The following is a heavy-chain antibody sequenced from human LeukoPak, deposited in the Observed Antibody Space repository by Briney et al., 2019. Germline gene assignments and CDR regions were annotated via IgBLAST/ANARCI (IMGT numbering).Heavy chain of an antibody. CDR2: ISGSSSYT. J-gene: IGHJ4*02. CDR1: GFTFSDYY. CDR3: ARDEGGYSSGWVDY. V-gene: IGHV3-11*05. Sequence: GGSLRPSCAASGFTFSDYYMSWIRQAPGKGLEWVSYISGSSSYTNYADSVKGRFTISRDNAKNSLYLQMNSLRADDTAVYYCARDEGGYSSGWVDYWGQGTLVTVSS. D-gene: IGHD6-19*01.